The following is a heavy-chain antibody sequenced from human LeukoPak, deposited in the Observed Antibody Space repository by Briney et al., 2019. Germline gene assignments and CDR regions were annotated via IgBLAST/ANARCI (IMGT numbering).Heavy chain of an antibody. D-gene: IGHD3-22*01. J-gene: IGHJ4*02. Sequence: GGSLRLSCAASGFTVSSNYMSWVRQAPGKGLEWVSVIYSGGSTYYADSVKGRFTISRDNSKNTLYLQMNSLRAEDTAVYYCARDYYDSSGDYWGQGTLVTVSS. V-gene: IGHV3-66*01. CDR2: IYSGGST. CDR3: ARDYYDSSGDY. CDR1: GFTVSSNY.